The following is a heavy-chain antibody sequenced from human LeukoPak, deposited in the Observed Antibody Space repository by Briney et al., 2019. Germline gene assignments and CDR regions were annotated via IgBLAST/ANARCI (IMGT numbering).Heavy chain of an antibody. D-gene: IGHD5-24*01. Sequence: GGSLRLSCTTSGFTFGDYTMSWFRQAPGKGLEWVGFIRSKAYGGTTEYAASVKGRFTISRVDSKSLAYLHMSSLKTEDTAVYYCTTSTRCRVFDYWGQGTLVTVSS. V-gene: IGHV3-49*03. CDR3: TTSTRCRVFDY. CDR1: GFTFGDYT. J-gene: IGHJ4*02. CDR2: IRSKAYGGTT.